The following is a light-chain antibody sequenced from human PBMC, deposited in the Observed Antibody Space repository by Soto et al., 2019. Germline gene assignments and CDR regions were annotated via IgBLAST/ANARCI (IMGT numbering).Light chain of an antibody. Sequence: DVVLTQSPLSLPVTLGQPASISCRSSQSLMYSATSARLDWFQQRPGQSPRRLIHGVYDWDSGVPGRFHGNRLGDAFTLDRSRVEDGDLGVYYWFQYTPAAYPFCQGDQLEIK. V-gene: IGKV2D-30*01. CDR1: QSLMYSATSAR. CDR2: GVY. J-gene: IGKJ2*01. CDR3: FQYTPAAYP.